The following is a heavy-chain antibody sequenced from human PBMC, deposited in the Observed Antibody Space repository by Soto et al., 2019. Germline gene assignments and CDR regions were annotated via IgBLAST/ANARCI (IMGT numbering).Heavy chain of an antibody. CDR1: GYSISSGYY. D-gene: IGHD4-4*01. CDR3: ARGIYSKLFDP. Sequence: SETLSLTCAVSGYSISSGYYWGWIRQPPGKGLEWIGSIYHSGSTYYNPSLKSRATISVDTSKNQFSLKLSSVTAADTAVYYCARGIYSKLFDPWGQGTLVTVPQ. V-gene: IGHV4-38-2*01. J-gene: IGHJ5*02. CDR2: IYHSGST.